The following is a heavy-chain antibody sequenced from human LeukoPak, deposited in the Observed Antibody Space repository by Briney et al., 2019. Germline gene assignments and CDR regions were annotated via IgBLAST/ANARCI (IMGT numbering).Heavy chain of an antibody. CDR2: INPNSGGT. J-gene: IGHJ5*02. Sequence: ASVKVSCKASGYTFTGYYMHWVRQAPGQGLEWMGRINPNSGGTNYAQKFQGRVTITADESTSTAYMELSSLRSEDTAVYYCARLTRDSSGYYLYWFDPWGQGTLVTVSS. D-gene: IGHD3-22*01. CDR3: ARLTRDSSGYYLYWFDP. CDR1: GYTFTGYY. V-gene: IGHV1-2*06.